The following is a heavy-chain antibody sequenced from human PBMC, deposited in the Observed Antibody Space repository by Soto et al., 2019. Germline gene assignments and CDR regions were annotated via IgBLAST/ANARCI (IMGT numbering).Heavy chain of an antibody. J-gene: IGHJ6*02. Sequence: ASLKVSCKASGYTFTSYGISWVRQAPGQGLEWMGWISAYNGNTNYAQKLQGRVTMTTDTSTSTAYMELRSLRSDDTAVYYCAKSTLRITIFGVVTDPHYYYGKDVWGQGTTVTVSS. CDR3: AKSTLRITIFGVVTDPHYYYGKDV. CDR2: ISAYNGNT. D-gene: IGHD3-3*01. CDR1: GYTFTSYG. V-gene: IGHV1-18*01.